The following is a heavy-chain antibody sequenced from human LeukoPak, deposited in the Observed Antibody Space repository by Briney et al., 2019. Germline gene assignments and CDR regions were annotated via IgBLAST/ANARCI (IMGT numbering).Heavy chain of an antibody. Sequence: PGGSLRLSCAASGITFDDYAMHRVRQAPGKGLEWVSGISWNSGSIGYADSVKGRFTISRDNAKNSLYLQVNSLRAEDTALYYCAKSRQIGIVGTFDYWGQGTLVTVSS. CDR1: GITFDDYA. CDR3: AKSRQIGIVGTFDY. V-gene: IGHV3-9*01. CDR2: ISWNSGSI. D-gene: IGHD1-26*01. J-gene: IGHJ4*02.